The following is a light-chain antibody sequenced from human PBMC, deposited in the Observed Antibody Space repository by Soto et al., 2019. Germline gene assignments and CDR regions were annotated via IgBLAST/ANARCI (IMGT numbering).Light chain of an antibody. J-gene: IGKJ1*01. V-gene: IGKV3-20*01. CDR2: DAS. CDR1: QSVSSSY. CDR3: QHCGISPHT. Sequence: EIVLTQSPGTLSLCPGERATLSCRASQSVSSSYLAWYQQKPGQAPRLLIYDASSRATGIPDRFSGSGSGTDFTLTISRLEPEDFAVYFCQHCGISPHTFGQGTKVDIK.